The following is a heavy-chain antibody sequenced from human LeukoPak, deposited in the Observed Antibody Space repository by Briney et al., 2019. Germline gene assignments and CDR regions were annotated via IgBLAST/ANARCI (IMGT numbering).Heavy chain of an antibody. J-gene: IGHJ3*02. CDR3: ARLADSGGYYPPARDAFDI. CDR1: GYSFTSYW. V-gene: IGHV5-51*01. D-gene: IGHD3-22*01. CDR2: IYPGDSDT. Sequence: GESLKISCKASGYSFTSYWIGWVRQMPGKGLEWMGIIYPGDSDTRYSPSFQGQVTISADKSISTAYLQWSSLKASDTAMYYCARLADSGGYYPPARDAFDIWGQGTMVTVSS.